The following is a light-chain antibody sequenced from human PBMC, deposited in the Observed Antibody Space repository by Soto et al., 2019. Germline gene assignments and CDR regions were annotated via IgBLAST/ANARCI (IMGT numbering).Light chain of an antibody. CDR1: PSVSSS. V-gene: IGKV3-15*01. CDR2: GAS. Sequence: EIVLTQSPGTLSLSPGERATLSCRAIPSVSSSFLAWYQQKPGQAPRLLIYGASTRATGIPAKFCGSGSGTEFTLTITSLQSEDFAVYYCQHYNNWPPWTFGQGTKVDNK. J-gene: IGKJ1*01. CDR3: QHYNNWPPWT.